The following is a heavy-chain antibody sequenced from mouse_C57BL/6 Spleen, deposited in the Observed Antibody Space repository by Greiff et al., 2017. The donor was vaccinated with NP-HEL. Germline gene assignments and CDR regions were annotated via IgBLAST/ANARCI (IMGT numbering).Heavy chain of an antibody. CDR2: FYPGSGSI. D-gene: IGHD2-4*01. CDR3: ARHESLYDYDGAWFAY. Sequence: VQLQQSGAELVKPGASVKLSCKASGYTFTEYTIHWVKQRSGQGLEWIGWFYPGSGSIKYNEKFKDKATLTADKSYSTVYMELSRLTSEDSAVYFCARHESLYDYDGAWFAYWGQGTLVTVSA. V-gene: IGHV1-62-2*01. J-gene: IGHJ3*01. CDR1: GYTFTEYT.